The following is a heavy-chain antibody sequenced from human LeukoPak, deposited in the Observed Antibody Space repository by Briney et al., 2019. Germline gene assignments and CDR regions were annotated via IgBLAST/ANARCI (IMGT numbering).Heavy chain of an antibody. CDR2: ISGSGGST. CDR3: AKLSKGIVLMVYADY. D-gene: IGHD2-8*01. CDR1: GITFSSYA. Sequence: GGSLRLSCAGSGITFSSYAMSWVRQAPGKGLEWVSAISGSGGSTYYADSVKGRFTISRDNSKNTLYLQMNSLRAEDTAVYYCAKLSKGIVLMVYADYWGQGTLVTVSS. V-gene: IGHV3-23*01. J-gene: IGHJ4*02.